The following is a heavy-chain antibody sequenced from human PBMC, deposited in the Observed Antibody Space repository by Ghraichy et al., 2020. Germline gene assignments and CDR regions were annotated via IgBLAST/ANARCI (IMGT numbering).Heavy chain of an antibody. CDR2: ISGSGDST. CDR1: GFTFSTSFSSYT. Sequence: GESLNISCAASGFTFSTSFSSYTMSWVRQAPGKGLEWVSGISGSGDSTYYADSVKGRFTISRDNSKNTLYLQMNSLRAEDTAVYYCVKDRGSGSFYYYYYMDVWGKGTTVTVSS. V-gene: IGHV3-23*01. J-gene: IGHJ6*03. D-gene: IGHD1-26*01. CDR3: VKDRGSGSFYYYYYMDV.